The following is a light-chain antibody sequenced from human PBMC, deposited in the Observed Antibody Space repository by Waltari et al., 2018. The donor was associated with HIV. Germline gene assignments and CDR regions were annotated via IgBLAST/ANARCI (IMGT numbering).Light chain of an antibody. V-gene: IGKV1-27*01. Sequence: DIQVTQSQSSLSASVGDRVTITCLVSQGISSYLNVYRQKPGKVPKLLIYIASNLQSGVPSRFSGSCSGTDFTLTISSLQPEEVATYYGQRTYNAPFGPGTTVDIK. CDR1: QGISSY. CDR2: IAS. CDR3: QRTYNAP. J-gene: IGKJ3*01.